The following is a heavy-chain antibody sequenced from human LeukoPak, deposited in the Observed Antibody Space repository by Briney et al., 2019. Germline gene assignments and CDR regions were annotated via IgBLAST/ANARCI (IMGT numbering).Heavy chain of an antibody. CDR2: IYYSGST. Sequence: SETLSLTCTVSGGSISSYYWSWLRQPPGKGLEWIGYIYYSGSTNYNPSLKSRVTISVDTSKNQFSLKLSSVTAADTAVYYCARVAIFGVVEYYFDYWGQGTLVPVSS. CDR3: ARVAIFGVVEYYFDY. J-gene: IGHJ4*02. CDR1: GGSISSYY. V-gene: IGHV4-59*12. D-gene: IGHD3-3*01.